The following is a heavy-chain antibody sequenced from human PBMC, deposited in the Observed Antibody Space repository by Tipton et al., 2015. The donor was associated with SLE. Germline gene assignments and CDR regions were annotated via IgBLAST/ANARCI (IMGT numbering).Heavy chain of an antibody. J-gene: IGHJ4*02. Sequence: TLSLTCTVSGDSISSSSYYWGWIRQPPGKGLEWIGSIYYSGSTYYNPSLKSRATISVGTSKNQFSLKLSSVTAADTAVYYCASDTSGTYSFDYWGQGTLVTVSS. CDR3: ASDTSGTYSFDY. CDR2: IYYSGST. D-gene: IGHD1-26*01. V-gene: IGHV4-39*01. CDR1: GDSISSSSYY.